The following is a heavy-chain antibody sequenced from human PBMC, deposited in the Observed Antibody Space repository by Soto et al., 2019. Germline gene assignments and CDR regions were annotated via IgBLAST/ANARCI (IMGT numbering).Heavy chain of an antibody. Sequence: SDTLSLTCMVSVSSVTSIDYYWSCIRQPPGKGLEWIGSMFYSGLTYYNPSLKSRVTLSVDTSKNQFSVRLNSVTAADTAVYYCAPLSVSLSGPYGIHVWGQGTTVIVSS. V-gene: IGHV4-39*01. CDR1: VSSVTSIDYY. CDR2: MFYSGLT. CDR3: APLSVSLSGPYGIHV. J-gene: IGHJ6*02. D-gene: IGHD2-15*01.